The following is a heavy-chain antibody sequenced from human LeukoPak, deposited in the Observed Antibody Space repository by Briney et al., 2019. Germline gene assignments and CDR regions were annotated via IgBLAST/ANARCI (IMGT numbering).Heavy chain of an antibody. V-gene: IGHV3-48*03. CDR1: GFTFSSYE. J-gene: IGHJ6*02. D-gene: IGHD1/OR15-1a*01. CDR2: ISGSGRTI. Sequence: GSLRLPCAASGFTFSSYEMNWVRQAPGKGLEWLSYISGSGRTIYYADSVRGRFTISRDNARNSLYLQMKSLRADDTAVYYCTRVENIGMDVWGQGTTVTVSS. CDR3: TRVENIGMDV.